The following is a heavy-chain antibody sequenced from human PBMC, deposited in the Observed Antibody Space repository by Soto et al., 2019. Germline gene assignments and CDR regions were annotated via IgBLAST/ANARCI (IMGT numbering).Heavy chain of an antibody. CDR2: ISSSSSYI. Sequence: PGGSLRLSCAASGFTFSSYIMNWVRQAPGKGLEWVSSISSSSSYIYYADSVKGRFTISRDNAKNSLYLQMNSPRAEDTAVYYCARALLTGTTTAGCWGQGTLVTVSS. D-gene: IGHD1-7*01. CDR3: ARALLTGTTTAGC. CDR1: GFTFSSYI. J-gene: IGHJ4*02. V-gene: IGHV3-21*01.